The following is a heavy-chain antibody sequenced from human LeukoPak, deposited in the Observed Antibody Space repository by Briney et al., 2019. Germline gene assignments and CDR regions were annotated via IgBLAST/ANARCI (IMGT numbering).Heavy chain of an antibody. Sequence: GGSLRLSRAASEFTFCTDAMNWVRQAPGKGLEWVSGISGGGGSTYYADSVKGRFTISRDNSKNTLYLQMDSLRAEDTALYCFAKGSGINHYHWIDPWGQGTLVTVSS. CDR1: EFTFCTDA. J-gene: IGHJ5*02. CDR2: ISGGGGST. CDR3: AKGSGINHYHWIDP. V-gene: IGHV3-23*01. D-gene: IGHD1-14*01.